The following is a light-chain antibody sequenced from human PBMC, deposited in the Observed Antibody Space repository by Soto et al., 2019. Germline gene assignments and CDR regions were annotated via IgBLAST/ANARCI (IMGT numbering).Light chain of an antibody. CDR1: NSDIGGYDS. V-gene: IGLV2-14*03. CDR2: GVS. Sequence: QSALTQPASVSGSPGQSISISCTGTNSDIGGYDSVSWYQQHPGKAPKLMISGVSNRPSGVSSRFSGSKSGNTASLTISGLQPEDEAYYYCSSYVVPSAQVIFGGGTKVTVL. J-gene: IGLJ2*01. CDR3: SSYVVPSAQVI.